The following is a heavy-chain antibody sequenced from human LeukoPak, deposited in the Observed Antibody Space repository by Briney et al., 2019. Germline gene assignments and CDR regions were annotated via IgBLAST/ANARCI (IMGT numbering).Heavy chain of an antibody. CDR3: ARANLGYCSSTSCYSDYYYYGMDV. CDR2: MNPNSGNT. V-gene: IGHV1-8*01. D-gene: IGHD2-2*02. CDR1: GYTFTSYD. J-gene: IGHJ6*02. Sequence: ASVKVSCKASGYTFTSYDINWVRQATGQGLEWMGWMNPNSGNTGYAQKFQGRVTITADKSTSTAYMELSSLRSEDTAVYYCARANLGYCSSTSCYSDYYYYGMDVWGQGTTVTVSS.